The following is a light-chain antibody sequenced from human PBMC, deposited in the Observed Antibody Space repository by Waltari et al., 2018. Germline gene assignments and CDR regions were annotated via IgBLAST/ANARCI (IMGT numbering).Light chain of an antibody. CDR3: QQRSDWPPLT. CDR2: HAS. Sequence: EIVLTQSPATLSLYPGERATLSCRAIQSVRSYLAWYQQKPGQPPRLLIYHASTRATGIPARFSGRGSGTDFTLIITNVEPEDFAVYYCQQRSDWPPLTFGQGTRLEIK. CDR1: QSVRSY. V-gene: IGKV3-11*01. J-gene: IGKJ5*01.